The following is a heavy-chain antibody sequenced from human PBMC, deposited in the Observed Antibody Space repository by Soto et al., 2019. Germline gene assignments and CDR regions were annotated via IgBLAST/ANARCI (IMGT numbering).Heavy chain of an antibody. V-gene: IGHV1-69*13. CDR2: IIPIFGTA. CDR3: ARGKVVVAATRSRYYCCMDV. D-gene: IGHD2-15*01. J-gene: IGHJ6*04. Sequence: SVKVSCKASGGTFSSYAISWVRQAPGQGLEWLGGIIPIFGTANYAQKFQGRVTITADESTSTAYMELSSLRSEDTAVYYCARGKVVVAATRSRYYCCMDVWGKGTTGTGSS. CDR1: GGTFSSYA.